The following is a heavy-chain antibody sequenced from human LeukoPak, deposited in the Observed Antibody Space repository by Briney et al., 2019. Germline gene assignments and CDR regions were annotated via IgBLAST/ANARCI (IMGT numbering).Heavy chain of an antibody. V-gene: IGHV5-51*01. D-gene: IGHD6-6*01. CDR3: ARGSSSSLEYFDY. CDR1: GYSFTTYW. CDR2: IYPGDSDT. Sequence: GESLKISCKGSGYSFTTYWIGWVRQMPGKGLEWMVIIYPGDSDTRYSPSFQGQVTVSADKSVSTAYLQWSSLKAADNAMYYCARGSSSSLEYFDYWGQGTLVSVSS. J-gene: IGHJ4*02.